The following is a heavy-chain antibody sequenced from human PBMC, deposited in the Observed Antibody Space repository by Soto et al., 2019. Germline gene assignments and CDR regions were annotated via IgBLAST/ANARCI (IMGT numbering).Heavy chain of an antibody. CDR1: GGSISSSNW. D-gene: IGHD3-3*01. CDR3: ARDRAIFGVVKRGYYFDY. V-gene: IGHV4-4*02. Sequence: SETLSLTCAVSGGSISSSNWWSWVRQPPGKGLEWIGEIYHSGSTNYSPSLKSRVTISVDKSKNQFSLKLSSVTAADTAVHYCARDRAIFGVVKRGYYFDYWGQGTLVTVSS. CDR2: IYHSGST. J-gene: IGHJ4*02.